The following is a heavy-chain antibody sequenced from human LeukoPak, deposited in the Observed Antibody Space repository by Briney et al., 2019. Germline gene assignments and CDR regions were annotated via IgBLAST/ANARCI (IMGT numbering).Heavy chain of an antibody. Sequence: GGSPRLPCAASGFTVSSNYMSWVRQAPGKGLEWVSVISDSGSITYYAYSVKGRYIISRDNSKNTLFLKMNSQRAEDTAVYYCAKDARRTSGWYFFDYWGQGTLGT. D-gene: IGHD6-19*01. CDR2: ISDSGSIT. V-gene: IGHV3-23*01. CDR1: GFTVSSNY. J-gene: IGHJ4*02. CDR3: AKDARRTSGWYFFDY.